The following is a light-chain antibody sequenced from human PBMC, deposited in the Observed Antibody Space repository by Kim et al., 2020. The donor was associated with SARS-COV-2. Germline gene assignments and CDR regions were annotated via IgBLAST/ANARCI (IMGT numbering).Light chain of an antibody. J-gene: IGKJ2*03. CDR3: QHYYSTPPS. CDR2: WAS. CDR1: QTVLYNSNNKNY. V-gene: IGKV4-1*01. Sequence: DIVMTQSPDSLAVSLGERATLNCKSSQTVLYNSNNKNYLAWYQQKPGQAPKLLIYWASIRESGVSDRFSGSGSETDFTLTISSLQAEDVAVYCCQHYYSTPPSFGQGTKLEI.